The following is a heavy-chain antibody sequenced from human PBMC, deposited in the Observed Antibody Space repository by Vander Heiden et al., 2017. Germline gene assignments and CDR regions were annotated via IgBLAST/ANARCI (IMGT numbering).Heavy chain of an antibody. V-gene: IGHV1-69*06. CDR1: GGTFSSYA. CDR3: ARDLGVDCSSTSCYYYYGMDV. D-gene: IGHD2-2*01. CDR2: IIPIFGTA. Sequence: QVQLVQSGAEGKKPGSSVKVSCKASGGTFSSYASSWVRQAPGQGLEWMGGIIPIFGTANYAQKFQGRVTITADKSTSTAYMELSSLRSEDTAVYYCARDLGVDCSSTSCYYYYGMDVWGQGTTVTVSS. J-gene: IGHJ6*02.